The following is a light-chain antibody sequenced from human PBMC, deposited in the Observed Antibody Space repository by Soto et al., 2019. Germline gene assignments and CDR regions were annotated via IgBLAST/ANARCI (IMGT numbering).Light chain of an antibody. CDR2: GAS. CDR1: QSVSNN. V-gene: IGKV3-15*01. CDR3: QQYNNWRT. Sequence: EIVMTQSPATLSVSPGERATLSCRASQSVSNNLAWYQQIPGQAPRLLIYGASTRAPGIPDRFSGSGSGTEFTLTISSLQSEDFAVYYCQQYNNWRTFGQGTKVEIK. J-gene: IGKJ1*01.